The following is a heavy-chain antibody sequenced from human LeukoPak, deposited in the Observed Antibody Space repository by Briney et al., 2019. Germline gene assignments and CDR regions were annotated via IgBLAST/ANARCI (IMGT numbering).Heavy chain of an antibody. D-gene: IGHD6-13*01. CDR1: GGSISSGSYY. V-gene: IGHV4-61*02. Sequence: PSETLSLTCTVSGGSISSGSYYWSWIRQPAGKGLEWIGRIYTSGSTNYNPSLKSRVTISVDTSKNQFSLKLSSVTAADTAVYYCAREGYLPLDYWGQGTLVTVSS. CDR3: AREGYLPLDY. CDR2: IYTSGST. J-gene: IGHJ4*02.